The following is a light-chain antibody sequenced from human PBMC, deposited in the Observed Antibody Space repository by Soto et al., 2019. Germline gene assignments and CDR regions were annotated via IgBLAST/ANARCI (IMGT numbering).Light chain of an antibody. CDR1: SGDVGSYTL. J-gene: IGLJ2*01. CDR3: SSYAGSSTFVV. V-gene: IGLV2-23*03. CDR2: EGS. Sequence: QSALTQPASVSGSPGQSITISCTGTSGDVGSYTLVSWFQQHPGKVPKLMIYEGSKRPSGFSNRFSGAKSGNTASLTISGLQAEDEADYYCSSYAGSSTFVVFGGGTKLTVL.